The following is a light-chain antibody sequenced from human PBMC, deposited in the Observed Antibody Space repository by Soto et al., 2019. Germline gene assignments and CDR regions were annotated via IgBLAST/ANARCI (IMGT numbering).Light chain of an antibody. CDR3: EQSYSTPPT. CDR1: QSISTY. CDR2: TAS. V-gene: IGKV1-39*01. Sequence: DIQMTQSPSSLSASVGDRVTITCWASQSISTYLNWYQQKRGEAPNLLIYTASTLQSGVPSRFSGSGSGTDFTLTISSLRPEDFATYYCEQSYSTPPTFGRGTKLETK. J-gene: IGKJ2*01.